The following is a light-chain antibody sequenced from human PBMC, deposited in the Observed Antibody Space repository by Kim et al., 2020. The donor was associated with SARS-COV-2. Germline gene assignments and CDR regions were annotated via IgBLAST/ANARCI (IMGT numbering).Light chain of an antibody. V-gene: IGLV2-23*02. CDR3: CSYAGSSTVV. Sequence: GQSITISCTGTSSDVGSYNLGSWYQQHPGKAPKLMIYAVSMRPSGVSNRFSGSKSGNTASLTISGLQAEDEADYYCCSYAGSSTVVFGGGTKLTVL. CDR1: SSDVGSYNL. CDR2: AVS. J-gene: IGLJ2*01.